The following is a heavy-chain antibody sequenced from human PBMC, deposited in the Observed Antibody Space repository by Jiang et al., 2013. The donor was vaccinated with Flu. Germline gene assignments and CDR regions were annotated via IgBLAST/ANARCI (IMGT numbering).Heavy chain of an antibody. D-gene: IGHD3-10*01. Sequence: KPSQTLSLTCTVSGGSISSGGYYWSWIRQHPGKGLEWIGYIYDSGSTYYNASLKSRVTISGDTSKNQFSLKLSSVTAADTAVYYCARAGSFGRDYFDHWGQGTLVTVSS. CDR3: ARAGSFGRDYFDH. CDR1: GGSISSGGYY. V-gene: IGHV4-31*03. J-gene: IGHJ4*02. CDR2: IYDSGST.